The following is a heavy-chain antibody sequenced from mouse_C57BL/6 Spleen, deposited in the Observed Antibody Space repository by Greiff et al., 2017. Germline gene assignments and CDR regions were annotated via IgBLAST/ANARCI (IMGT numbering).Heavy chain of an antibody. CDR1: GYTFTSYW. D-gene: IGHD1-1*01. J-gene: IGHJ4*01. V-gene: IGHV1-64*01. CDR3: ARNYYGSSRVAMDY. Sequence: VQLQQPGAELVKPGASVKLSCKASGYTFTSYWMHWVKQRPGQGLEWIGMIHPNSGSTNYNEKFKSKATLTVDKSSSTAYMQLSSLTSEDSAVYYCARNYYGSSRVAMDYWGQGTSVTVSS. CDR2: IHPNSGST.